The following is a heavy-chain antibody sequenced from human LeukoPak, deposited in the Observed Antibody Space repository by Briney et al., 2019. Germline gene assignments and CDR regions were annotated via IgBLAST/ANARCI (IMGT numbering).Heavy chain of an antibody. J-gene: IGHJ3*01. CDR3: ARDPNGDYVGAFDF. CDR2: ISSGGGGA. D-gene: IGHD4-17*01. CDR1: GFTFSNYA. Sequence: GGSLRLSCAGSGFTFSNYALIWVRRPPGKGLEWVSAISSGGGGAHYADAVRGRFTVSRDNSKNTLFLQMNSLRAEDTAVYYCARDPNGDYVGAFDFRGQGTMVTVS. V-gene: IGHV3-23*01.